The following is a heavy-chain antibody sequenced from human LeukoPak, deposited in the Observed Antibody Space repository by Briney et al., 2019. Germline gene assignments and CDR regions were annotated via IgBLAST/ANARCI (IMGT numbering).Heavy chain of an antibody. CDR3: ARGLEWFGGPGHHDL. Sequence: SETLSLTCTVSGGSISSYYWSWIRQPPGKGLEWIGYIYYSGSTNYNPSLKSRVTISVDTSKNQFSLKLSSVTAADTAVYYCARGLEWFGGPGHHDLWGRGTLVTVSS. CDR2: IYYSGST. CDR1: GGSISSYY. V-gene: IGHV4-59*08. J-gene: IGHJ2*01. D-gene: IGHD3-10*01.